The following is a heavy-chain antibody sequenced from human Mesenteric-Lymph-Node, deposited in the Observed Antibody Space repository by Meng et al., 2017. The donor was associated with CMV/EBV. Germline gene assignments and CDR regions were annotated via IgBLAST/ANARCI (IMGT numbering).Heavy chain of an antibody. Sequence: SGFTFSSFAMGWVRQAPGKGLEWVSAITGSGGSTYYADSVKGRFTISRDNSKNTLYLQMNSLRAEDTAVYYCAKTTAITAADYYFDYWGQGTLVTVSS. J-gene: IGHJ4*02. CDR1: GFTFSSFA. D-gene: IGHD6-13*01. CDR2: ITGSGGST. CDR3: AKTTAITAADYYFDY. V-gene: IGHV3-23*01.